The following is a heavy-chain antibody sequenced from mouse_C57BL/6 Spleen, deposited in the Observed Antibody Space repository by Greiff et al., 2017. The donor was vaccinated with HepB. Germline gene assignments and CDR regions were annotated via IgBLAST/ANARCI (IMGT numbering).Heavy chain of an antibody. D-gene: IGHD2-4*01. J-gene: IGHJ4*01. V-gene: IGHV1-64*01. CDR2: IHPNSGST. Sequence: VQLQQPGAELVKPGASVKLSCKASGYTFTSYWMHWVKQRPGQGLEWIGMIHPNSGSTNYNEKFKSKATLTVDKSSSTAYMQLSSLTSEDSAVYYCARGDDYDTYAMDYWGQGTSVTVSS. CDR1: GYTFTSYW. CDR3: ARGDDYDTYAMDY.